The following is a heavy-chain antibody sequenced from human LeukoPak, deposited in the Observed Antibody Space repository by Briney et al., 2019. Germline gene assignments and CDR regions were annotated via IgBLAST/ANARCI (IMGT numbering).Heavy chain of an antibody. J-gene: IGHJ3*02. D-gene: IGHD3-22*01. V-gene: IGHV3-53*01. CDR1: GFTVSSNY. Sequence: GGSLRLSCAASGFTVSSNYMSWVRQAPGKGLEWVLVIYSGGSTYYADSVKGRFTISRDNSKNTLYLQVNSLRAEDTAVYYCASRDYYDSSGYPDAFDIWGQGTMVTVSS. CDR2: IYSGGST. CDR3: ASRDYYDSSGYPDAFDI.